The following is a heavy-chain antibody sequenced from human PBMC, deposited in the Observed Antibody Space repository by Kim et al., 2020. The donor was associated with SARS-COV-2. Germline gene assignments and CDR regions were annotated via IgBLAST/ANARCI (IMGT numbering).Heavy chain of an antibody. D-gene: IGHD2-2*02. J-gene: IGHJ5*02. Sequence: ASVKVSCKASGYTFTSYGISWVRQAPGQGLEWMGWISAYNGNTNYAQKLQGRVTMTTDTSTSTAYMELRSLRSDDTAVYYCARDKLEGYCSSTSCYTYWFDPWGQGTLVTVSS. CDR1: GYTFTSYG. CDR2: ISAYNGNT. V-gene: IGHV1-18*01. CDR3: ARDKLEGYCSSTSCYTYWFDP.